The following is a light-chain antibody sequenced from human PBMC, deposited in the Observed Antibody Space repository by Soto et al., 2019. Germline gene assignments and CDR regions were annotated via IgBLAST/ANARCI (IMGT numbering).Light chain of an antibody. CDR2: AAS. Sequence: EIVLTQSPGTLSLSPGERVTLSCRASQSVSSSYLAWYQQKPRQAPRLLIYAASSRATGIPDRFSGSGSGTDSTLTISRLEPEDFAVYYCQQYSSSPWTFGQGTKLEIK. CDR3: QQYSSSPWT. V-gene: IGKV3-20*01. CDR1: QSVSSSY. J-gene: IGKJ1*01.